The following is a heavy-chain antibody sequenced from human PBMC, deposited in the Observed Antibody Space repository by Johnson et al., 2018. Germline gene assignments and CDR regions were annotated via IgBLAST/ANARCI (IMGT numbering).Heavy chain of an antibody. V-gene: IGHV4-59*12. CDR2: VHYSGIS. D-gene: IGHD3-16*01. CDR3: ARIRAASYYYYGMDV. Sequence: QVQLQESGPGLVKPSEPLSLTCNVSGDSITNYYWTWIRQPPGKGLQWIGYVHYSGISNYNPSLKSRVTISVDTSKNQFSLQLNSVPAADTAVYFCARIRAASYYYYGMDVWGQGTTVTVS. CDR1: GDSITNYY. J-gene: IGHJ6*02.